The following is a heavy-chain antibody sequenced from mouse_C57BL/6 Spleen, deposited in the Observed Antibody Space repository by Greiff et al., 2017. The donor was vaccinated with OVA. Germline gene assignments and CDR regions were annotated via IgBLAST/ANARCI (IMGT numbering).Heavy chain of an antibody. V-gene: IGHV1-9*01. CDR3: ASGGYDYDGAY. Sequence: VQLQQSGAELMKPGASVKLSCKATGYTFTGYWIEWVKQRPGHGLEWIGEILPGSGSTNYTEKFKGKATFTADTSSNTAYMQLSSLTTEDSAIDSCASGGYDYDGAYWGQGTLVTVSA. CDR2: ILPGSGST. CDR1: GYTFTGYW. D-gene: IGHD2-4*01. J-gene: IGHJ3*01.